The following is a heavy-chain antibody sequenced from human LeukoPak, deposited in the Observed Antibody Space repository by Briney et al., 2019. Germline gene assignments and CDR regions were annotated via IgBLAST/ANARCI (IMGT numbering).Heavy chain of an antibody. Sequence: GGSLRLSCAASGFTVISNYMNWVRQAPGKGLEWVSVIYSGGSTYYADSVKGRFIISRDNSKNTLYLQMNSLRADDTAVYYCARLTSGGISDYWGQGTLVTVSS. CDR2: IYSGGST. V-gene: IGHV3-53*01. D-gene: IGHD4-23*01. CDR3: ARLTSGGISDY. CDR1: GFTVISNY. J-gene: IGHJ4*02.